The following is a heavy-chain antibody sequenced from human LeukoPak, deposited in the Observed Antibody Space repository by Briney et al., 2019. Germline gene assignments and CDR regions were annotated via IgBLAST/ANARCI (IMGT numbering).Heavy chain of an antibody. CDR2: IYPGDSRT. J-gene: IGHJ5*02. CDR1: GDTFATSW. CDR3: GRRKFSSPWSDP. D-gene: IGHD2-2*01. Sequence: GESLKISCNGSGDTFATSWIGWVRQLPGKGLEWMGVIYPGDSRTRYNPSFQGQVTISADRSINTAYLQWNSLKASDTAMYYCGRRKFSSPWSDPWGQGTLVTVSS. V-gene: IGHV5-51*01.